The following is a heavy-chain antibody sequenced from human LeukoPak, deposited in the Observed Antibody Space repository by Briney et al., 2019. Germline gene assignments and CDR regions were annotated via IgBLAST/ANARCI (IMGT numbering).Heavy chain of an antibody. J-gene: IGHJ5*02. Sequence: GGSLRLSCAASGFTLSNYAMSWVRQAPGKGPEWVSSIGNSGATTFYADSVKGRLTISRDISKNTLYLQMSNLRAEDTAIYYCAKGGIKRFGLVPDWFDPWGLGTLVTVSS. CDR2: IGNSGATT. V-gene: IGHV3-23*01. CDR3: AKGGIKRFGLVPDWFDP. D-gene: IGHD3/OR15-3a*01. CDR1: GFTLSNYA.